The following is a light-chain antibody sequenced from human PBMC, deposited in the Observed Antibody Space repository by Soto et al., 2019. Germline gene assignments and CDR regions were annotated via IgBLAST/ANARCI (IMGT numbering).Light chain of an antibody. CDR3: CSYAGSSTYV. CDR1: SSDVGSYNL. CDR2: EGS. J-gene: IGLJ1*01. V-gene: IGLV2-23*01. Sequence: QSVLTQPASVSGSPGQSITISCTGTSSDVGSYNLVSWYQQHPGKAPKLMIYEGSKRPSGVSNRFSGSKSSNTASLTISGLQAEDEADYYCCSYAGSSTYVVGTGTKVTVL.